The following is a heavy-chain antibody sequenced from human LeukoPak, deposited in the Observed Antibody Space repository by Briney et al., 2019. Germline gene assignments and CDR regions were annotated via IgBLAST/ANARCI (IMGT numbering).Heavy chain of an antibody. CDR3: ARGTVYWFDP. J-gene: IGHJ5*02. V-gene: IGHV1-2*04. Sequence: ASVKVSCKASGYTFTSYYMHWVRQAPGQGLEWMGRINPNSGGTNYAQKFQGWVTMTRDTSISTAYMELSRLRSDDTAVYYCARGTVYWFDPWGQGTLVTVSS. D-gene: IGHD1-14*01. CDR1: GYTFTSYY. CDR2: INPNSGGT.